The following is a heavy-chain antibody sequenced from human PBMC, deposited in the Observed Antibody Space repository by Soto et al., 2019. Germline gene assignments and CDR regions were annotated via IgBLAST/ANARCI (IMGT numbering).Heavy chain of an antibody. CDR2: ISSSSSYI. CDR1: GFTFSSYS. CDR3: ARDGLGTYYYYYGMDV. Sequence: EVQLVESGGGLVKPGGSLRLSCAASGFTFSSYSMNWVRQAPGKGLEWVSSISSSSSYIYYADSVKGRFTISRDNAKNSLYLQMNSLRAEDTAVYYCARDGLGTYYYYYGMDVWGQGTTVTVSS. D-gene: IGHD7-27*01. J-gene: IGHJ6*02. V-gene: IGHV3-21*01.